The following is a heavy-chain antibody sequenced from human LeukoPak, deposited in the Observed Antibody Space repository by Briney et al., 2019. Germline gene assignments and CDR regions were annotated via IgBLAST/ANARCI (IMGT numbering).Heavy chain of an antibody. CDR3: ARLGPVNKDHYIDV. D-gene: IGHD4-17*01. CDR2: IKQDGSEK. CDR1: GFTFTTYW. J-gene: IGHJ6*03. Sequence: GGSLRLSCAASGFTFTTYWMTWVRQAPGKGLEWVASIKQDGSEKFYVDSVKGRFAISRDNADNSLYPQMNSLGAEDTAVYFCARLGPVNKDHYIDVGGKGTTVTISS. V-gene: IGHV3-7*01.